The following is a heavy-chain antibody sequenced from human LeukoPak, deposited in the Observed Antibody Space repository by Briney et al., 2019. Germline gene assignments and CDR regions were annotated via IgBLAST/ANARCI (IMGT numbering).Heavy chain of an antibody. CDR2: MNPNSGNT. CDR3: AGRGIAARYRWSSLDYYMDV. D-gene: IGHD6-6*01. CDR1: GYTFTSYD. V-gene: IGHV1-8*01. J-gene: IGHJ6*03. Sequence: ASVKVSCKASGYTFTSYDINWVRQATGQGLEWMGWMNPNSGNTGYAQKFQGGVTMTRNTSISTAYMELSSLRSEDTAVYYCAGRGIAARYRWSSLDYYMDVWGKGTTVTVSS.